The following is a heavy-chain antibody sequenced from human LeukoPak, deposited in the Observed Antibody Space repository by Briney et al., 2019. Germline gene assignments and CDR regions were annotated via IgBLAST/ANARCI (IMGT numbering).Heavy chain of an antibody. D-gene: IGHD3-22*01. CDR1: GFSFSSYW. V-gene: IGHV3-7*01. J-gene: IGHJ4*02. CDR3: ASSHDSSGND. CDR2: IKYDGSHK. Sequence: GGSLRLSCVASGFSFSSYWMAWVRQAPGKGLEWVANIKYDGSHKFYAYSVKGRFTISRDNAKNSLFLETNSLRADDTAVYFCASSHDSSGNDWGQGTLVAVSS.